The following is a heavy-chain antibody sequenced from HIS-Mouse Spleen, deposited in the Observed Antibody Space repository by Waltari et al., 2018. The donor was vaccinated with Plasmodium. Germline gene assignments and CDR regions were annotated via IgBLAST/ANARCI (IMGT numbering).Heavy chain of an antibody. D-gene: IGHD6-13*01. Sequence: QVQLVQSGAEVKKPGASVKVSCKASGYTFTGYYMHWVRQAPGQGLEWMGWINTNSGGTNYAQKVHGRVTKTRDTSSSTAYMELSRLRSDDTAVYYCARVLGYKAAAGTFVEYFQHWGQGTLVTVSS. CDR1: GYTFTGYY. V-gene: IGHV1-2*02. CDR2: INTNSGGT. CDR3: ARVLGYKAAAGTFVEYFQH. J-gene: IGHJ1*01.